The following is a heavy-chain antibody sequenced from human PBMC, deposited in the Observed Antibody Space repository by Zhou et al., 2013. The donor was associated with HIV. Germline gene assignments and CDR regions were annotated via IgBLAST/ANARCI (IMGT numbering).Heavy chain of an antibody. D-gene: IGHD3-3*01. J-gene: IGHJ3*02. CDR3: ATDRESGADAFDI. Sequence: QSGPVLTQPGTSVKVSCKVSGYTLTELSMHWVRQAPGKGLEWMGGFDPEDGETIYAQKFQGRVTMTEDTSTDTAYMELSSLRSEDTAVYYCATDRESGADAFDIWGQGTMVTVSS. V-gene: IGHV1-24*01. CDR2: FDPEDGET. CDR1: GYTLTELS.